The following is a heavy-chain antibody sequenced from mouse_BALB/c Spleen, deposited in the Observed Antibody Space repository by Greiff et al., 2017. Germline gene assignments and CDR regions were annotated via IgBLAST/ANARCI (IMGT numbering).Heavy chain of an antibody. J-gene: IGHJ3*01. D-gene: IGHD2-2*01. Sequence: QVQLKQPGAELVKPGASVKLSCKASGYTFTSYWMHWVKQRPGQGLEWIGEINPSNGRTNYNEKFKSKATLTVDKSSSTAYMQLSSLTSEDSAVYYCARIDYGYWFAYWGQGTLVTVSA. CDR1: GYTFTSYW. CDR2: INPSNGRT. CDR3: ARIDYGYWFAY. V-gene: IGHV1S81*02.